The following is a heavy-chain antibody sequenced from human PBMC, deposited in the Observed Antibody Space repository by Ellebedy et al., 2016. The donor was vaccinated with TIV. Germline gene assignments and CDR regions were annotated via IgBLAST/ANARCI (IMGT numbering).Heavy chain of an antibody. D-gene: IGHD6-25*01. J-gene: IGHJ4*02. CDR3: AKRNGGIAAFEGGY. V-gene: IGHV4-59*01. CDR1: GGSISSYY. Sequence: SETLSLXCTVSGGSISSYYWSWIRQPPGKGLEWIGYIFYIGSTNYNPSLKSRVTISVDTSKNHFSLKLSSVTAADTAVYYCAKRNGGIAAFEGGYWGQGTLVTVSS. CDR2: IFYIGST.